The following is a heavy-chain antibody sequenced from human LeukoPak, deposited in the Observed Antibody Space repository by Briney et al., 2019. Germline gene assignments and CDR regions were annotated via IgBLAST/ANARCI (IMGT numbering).Heavy chain of an antibody. CDR1: GFTFSSYG. CDR2: IWYDGSNK. V-gene: IGHV3-33*01. CDR3: ARELRYDGGYYFDY. Sequence: GRSLRLSCAASGFTFSSYGMHWVRQAPGKGLEWVAVIWYDGSNKYYADSVKGRFTISRDNSKNTLYLQMNSLRAEDTAVYYCARELRYDGGYYFDYWGQGTLVTVSS. J-gene: IGHJ4*02. D-gene: IGHD3-9*01.